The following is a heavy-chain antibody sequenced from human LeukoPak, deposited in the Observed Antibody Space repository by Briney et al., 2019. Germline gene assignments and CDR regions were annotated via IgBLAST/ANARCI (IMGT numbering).Heavy chain of an antibody. Sequence: GGSLRLSCAASGFTFSSYWMSWVRQAPGKGLEWVANIKQDGSEKYYVDSVKGRFTISRDNAKNSLYLQMNSLRAEDTAVYYCASYPYDSSGYYWFADAFDIWGQGTMVTVSS. CDR2: IKQDGSEK. CDR1: GFTFSSYW. CDR3: ASYPYDSSGYYWFADAFDI. V-gene: IGHV3-7*03. D-gene: IGHD3-22*01. J-gene: IGHJ3*02.